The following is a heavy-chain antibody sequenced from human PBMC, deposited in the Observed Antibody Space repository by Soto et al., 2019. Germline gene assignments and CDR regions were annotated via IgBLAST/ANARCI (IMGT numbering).Heavy chain of an antibody. CDR2: IYYSGST. D-gene: IGHD3-16*01. Sequence: XATLSLTCTVSGGSISSYYWSWIRQPPGKGLEWIGYIYYSGSTNYNPSLKSRVTISVDTSTNHISLRLTSVTAADTAVYYCARAFYDYSAAGVAFDLWGPGTMVTVSS. CDR3: ARAFYDYSAAGVAFDL. CDR1: GGSISSYY. J-gene: IGHJ3*01. V-gene: IGHV4-59*01.